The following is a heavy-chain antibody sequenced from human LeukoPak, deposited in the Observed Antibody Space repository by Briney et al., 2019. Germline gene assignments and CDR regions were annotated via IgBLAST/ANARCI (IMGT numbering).Heavy chain of an antibody. CDR3: ARVRRAGNTGWNFDL. J-gene: IGHJ2*01. CDR2: IYYSGST. D-gene: IGHD1-1*01. V-gene: IGHV4-30-4*08. CDR1: GGSISSGDHY. Sequence: SETLSLTCTVSGGSISSGDHYWSWIRQPPGKGLEWIGSIYYSGSTYNNPSLKSRITISVDTSKNQFSLNLKSVTAADTAVYYCARVRRAGNTGWNFDLWGRGTLVTVSS.